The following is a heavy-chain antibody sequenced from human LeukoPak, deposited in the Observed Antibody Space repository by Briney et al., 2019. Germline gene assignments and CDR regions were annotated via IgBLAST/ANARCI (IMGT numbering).Heavy chain of an antibody. J-gene: IGHJ6*03. CDR3: ARESGITMIDRGYYYMDV. CDR1: GGTFSSYA. CDR2: IIPIFGTA. D-gene: IGHD3-22*01. Sequence: SVKVSCKASGGTFSSYAISWVRQAPGQGLEWMGGIIPIFGTANYAQKFQGRVTITTDESTSTAYMDLSSLRSEDTAVYYCARESGITMIDRGYYYMDVWGKGTTVTVSS. V-gene: IGHV1-69*05.